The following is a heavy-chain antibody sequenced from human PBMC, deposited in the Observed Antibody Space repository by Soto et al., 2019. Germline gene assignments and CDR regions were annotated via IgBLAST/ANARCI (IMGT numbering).Heavy chain of an antibody. CDR3: ARAGPEGWFDP. V-gene: IGHV4-31*03. CDR1: GGSISSGGYY. J-gene: IGHJ5*02. Sequence: QVQLQESGPGLVKPSQTLSLTCTVSGGSISSGGYYWSWIRQHPGKGLEWIGYIYYSGSTYYNPSLTSRVTISVATSKTQFSLKLSSVTAADTAVYYCARAGPEGWFDPWGQGTLVTVSS. CDR2: IYYSGST.